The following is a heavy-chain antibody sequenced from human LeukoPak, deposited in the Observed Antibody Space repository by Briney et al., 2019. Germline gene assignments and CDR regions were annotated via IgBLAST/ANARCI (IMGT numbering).Heavy chain of an antibody. Sequence: SETLSLTCTVSGCSFSSYYLSWIRQPPGKGLEWVGYIYYSGSTNYNPSLKSRVTISVEKSKNHYSLKLSSVTAAETAVYCCATARRRSWYFVGYFDNCGPGNLVTVSS. CDR1: GCSFSSYY. V-gene: IGHV4-59*01. CDR2: IYYSGST. D-gene: IGHD6-13*01. J-gene: IGHJ4*02. CDR3: ATARRRSWYFVGYFDN.